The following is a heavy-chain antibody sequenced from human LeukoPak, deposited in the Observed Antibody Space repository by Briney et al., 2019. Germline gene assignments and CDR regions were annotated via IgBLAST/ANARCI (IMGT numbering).Heavy chain of an antibody. D-gene: IGHD6-6*01. V-gene: IGHV4-59*01. CDR2: IYYSGST. CDR3: ARDLIARPGAFDI. Sequence: RTSETLSLTCTVSGGSISSYYWSWIRQPPGKGLEWIGYIYYSGSTNYNPSLKSRVTTSVDTSKNQFSLKLSSVTAADTAVYYCARDLIARPGAFDIWGQGTMVTVSS. CDR1: GGSISSYY. J-gene: IGHJ3*02.